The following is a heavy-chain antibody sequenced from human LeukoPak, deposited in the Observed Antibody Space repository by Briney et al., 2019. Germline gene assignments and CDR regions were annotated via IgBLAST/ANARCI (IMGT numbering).Heavy chain of an antibody. D-gene: IGHD4-23*01. Sequence: GGSLRLSCAASGFTFSSYGMHWVRQAPGKGLEWVAVIWYDGSNKYYADSVKGRFTISRDNSKNTLYLQMNSLRAEDTAVYYCARDQKTRWQTFDYWGQGTLVTVSS. CDR1: GFTFSSYG. J-gene: IGHJ4*02. CDR3: ARDQKTRWQTFDY. V-gene: IGHV3-33*01. CDR2: IWYDGSNK.